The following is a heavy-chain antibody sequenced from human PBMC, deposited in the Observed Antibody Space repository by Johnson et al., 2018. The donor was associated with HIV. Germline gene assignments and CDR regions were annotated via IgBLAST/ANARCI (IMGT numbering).Heavy chain of an antibody. J-gene: IGHJ3*02. CDR3: AKDTREADAFDM. V-gene: IGHV3-30*02. CDR2: KHYDGSNK. Sequence: QVQLVESGGGVVQPGGSLSLSCAAFGFTFSSYGMHWVRQAPGKGLEWVAFKHYDGSNKYYVDSLKGRFTISRDKSKNTLYLEMKSLRAEDTAVYYCAKDTREADAFDMWGQGTMVSVSS. CDR1: GFTFSSYG. D-gene: IGHD1-26*01.